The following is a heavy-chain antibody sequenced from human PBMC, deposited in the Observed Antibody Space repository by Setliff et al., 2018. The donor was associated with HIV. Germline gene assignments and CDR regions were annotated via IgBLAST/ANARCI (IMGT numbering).Heavy chain of an antibody. Sequence: ASVKVSCKASGYIFTDCALNWVRQAPGQGLEWVAWIDINTGSPSYAQGFTGRFVFSSDTSVSTAYLQITSLKPEDTAVYYCARSHYNFRSAYYTGTNWFDSWGQGTLVTVSS. CDR2: IDINTGSP. J-gene: IGHJ5*01. CDR3: ARSHYNFRSAYYTGTNWFDS. V-gene: IGHV7-4-1*02. D-gene: IGHD3-3*01. CDR1: GYIFTDCA.